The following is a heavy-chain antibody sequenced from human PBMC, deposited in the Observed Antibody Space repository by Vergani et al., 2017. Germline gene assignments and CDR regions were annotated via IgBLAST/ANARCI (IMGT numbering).Heavy chain of an antibody. CDR3: ARRAFDPEDWYFDL. D-gene: IGHD3-3*02. Sequence: QVQLQQWGAGLLKPSETLSLTCAVYGGSFSDYYMSWIRQAPGKGLEWVSYISSSGSTIYYADSVKGRFTISRDNAKNSLYLQMNSLRAEDTAVYYCARRAFDPEDWYFDLWGRGTLVTVSS. CDR1: GGSFSDYY. CDR2: ISSSGSTI. J-gene: IGHJ2*01. V-gene: IGHV3-11*04.